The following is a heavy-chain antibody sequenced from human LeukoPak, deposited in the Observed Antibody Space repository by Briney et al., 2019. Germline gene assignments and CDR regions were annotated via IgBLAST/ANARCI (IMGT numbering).Heavy chain of an antibody. J-gene: IGHJ4*02. CDR2: ISGSGGST. D-gene: IGHD2-2*01. V-gene: IGHV3-23*01. CDR3: AKDRSGVVVPAAWDY. Sequence: GGSLRLSFAASGFTFSSYAMSWVRQAPGKGLDWVSAISGSGGSTYYADSVKGRFNISRDNSKNTLYLQMNSMRAEDTAVYYCAKDRSGVVVPAAWDYWGQGTLVTVSS. CDR1: GFTFSSYA.